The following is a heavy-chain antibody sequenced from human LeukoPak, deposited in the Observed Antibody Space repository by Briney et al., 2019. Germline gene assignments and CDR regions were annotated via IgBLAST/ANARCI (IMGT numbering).Heavy chain of an antibody. D-gene: IGHD6-19*01. CDR2: IYYSGST. Sequence: SETLSLTCTVSGGSISSYYWSWIRQPPGKGLEWIGYIYYSGSTNYDPSLKSRVTISVDTSKNQFSLKLSSVTAADTAVYYCASGGWYHDYWGQGTLVTVSS. CDR3: ASGGWYHDY. J-gene: IGHJ4*02. CDR1: GGSISSYY. V-gene: IGHV4-59*01.